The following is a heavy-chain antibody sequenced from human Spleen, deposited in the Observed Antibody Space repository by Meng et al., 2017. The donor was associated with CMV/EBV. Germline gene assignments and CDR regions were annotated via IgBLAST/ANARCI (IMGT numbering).Heavy chain of an antibody. CDR1: YTFTTYA. Sequence: YTFTTYAMNWVRQAPGQGLEWMGWISTNTGNPTYVQGFTGRFVFSLDTSVTTTYLQINNLKAEDTAVYYCAREPGIEVTGTRAFDIWGQGTMVTVSS. CDR3: AREPGIEVTGTRAFDI. J-gene: IGHJ3*02. CDR2: ISTNTGNP. D-gene: IGHD6-19*01. V-gene: IGHV7-4-1*02.